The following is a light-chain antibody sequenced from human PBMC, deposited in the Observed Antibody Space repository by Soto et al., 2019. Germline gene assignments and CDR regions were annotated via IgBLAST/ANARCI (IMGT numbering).Light chain of an antibody. CDR1: SSDVGGSNY. CDR3: SSYSSGSTLV. Sequence: QSALTQPACVSGSPGQSITISCTGTSSDVGGSNYVSWYQQHPGKAPKLMIYDVNNRPSGISNRFSGSKSGNTASLTISGLQAEDEDDYYCSSYSSGSTLVFGGGTKLTLL. J-gene: IGLJ2*01. V-gene: IGLV2-14*01. CDR2: DVN.